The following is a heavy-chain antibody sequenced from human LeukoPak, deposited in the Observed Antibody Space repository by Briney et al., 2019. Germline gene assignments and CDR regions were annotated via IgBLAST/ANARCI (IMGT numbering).Heavy chain of an antibody. CDR1: GFTFSSYA. V-gene: IGHV4-34*01. D-gene: IGHD3-9*01. CDR2: INHSGST. CDR3: ARGPMGRYFDWGYYYMDV. J-gene: IGHJ6*03. Sequence: GSLRLSCAASGFTFSSYAMSWVRQAPGKGLEWIGEINHSGSTNYNPSLKSRVTISVDTSKNQFSLKLSSVTAADTAVYYCARGPMGRYFDWGYYYMDVWGKGTTVTVSS.